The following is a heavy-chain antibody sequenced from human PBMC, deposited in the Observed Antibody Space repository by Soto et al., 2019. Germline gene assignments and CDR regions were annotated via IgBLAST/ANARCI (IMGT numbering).Heavy chain of an antibody. Sequence: PGGSLRLSCAASGFTFSSYSMNWVRQAPGKGLEWVSFISSSSSYIYYADSVKGRFTISRDNAKNSLYLQMNSLRAEDTAMYYCTRDQGGISFAPWGQGTLVTGSS. D-gene: IGHD1-26*01. CDR2: ISSSSSYI. CDR1: GFTFSSYS. J-gene: IGHJ5*02. V-gene: IGHV3-21*01. CDR3: TRDQGGISFAP.